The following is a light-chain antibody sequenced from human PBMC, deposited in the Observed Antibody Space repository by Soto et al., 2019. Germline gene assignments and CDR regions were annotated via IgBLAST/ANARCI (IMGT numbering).Light chain of an antibody. CDR1: ESVSRY. CDR2: DAS. CDR3: QQRSNWPST. V-gene: IGKV3-11*01. J-gene: IGKJ4*01. Sequence: EIVLTQSPATLSLSPGNRATLSCRASESVSRYLAWYQQKPGQAPRLLIYDASNRATDIPARFSGSGSGTDFTLTITSLEPEDCAVYYCQQRSNWPSTVGGGTKVEIK.